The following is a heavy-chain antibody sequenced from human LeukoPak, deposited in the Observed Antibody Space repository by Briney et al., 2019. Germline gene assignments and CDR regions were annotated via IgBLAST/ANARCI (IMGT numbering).Heavy chain of an antibody. J-gene: IGHJ4*02. CDR3: ARGIGWYLH. D-gene: IGHD6-19*01. V-gene: IGHV4-61*08. Sequence: SQTLSLTCTVSGGSISSGGYYWSWIRQPPGKGLEWIGYTYYSGSTNYNPSLKSRVTISVDTSKTHFSLKLSSVTAADTAVYYCARGIGWYLHWGQGTLVTVSP. CDR2: TYYSGST. CDR1: GGSISSGGYY.